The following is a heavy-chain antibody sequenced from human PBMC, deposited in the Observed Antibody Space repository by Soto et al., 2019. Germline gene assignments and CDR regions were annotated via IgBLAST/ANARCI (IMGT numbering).Heavy chain of an antibody. CDR3: ASRGSLRPANPFDP. D-gene: IGHD6-25*01. J-gene: IGHJ5*02. CDR2: IYYSGSA. V-gene: IGHV4-30-4*01. Sequence: SETLSLTCTVGGGSISSGDYYWSWIRQPPGKGLEWIGYIYYSGSAYYNPSLKSRLTISVDTSKNQFSLKLNSVTAADTAVYYRASRGSLRPANPFDPLGKGTLVTVSS. CDR1: GGSISSGDYY.